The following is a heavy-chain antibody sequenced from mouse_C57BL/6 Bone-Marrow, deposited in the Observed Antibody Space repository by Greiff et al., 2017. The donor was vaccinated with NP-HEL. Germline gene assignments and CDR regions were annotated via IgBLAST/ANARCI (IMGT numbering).Heavy chain of an antibody. CDR2: LDPENGDT. Sequence: EVQLQQSGAELVRPGASVKLSCTASGFNIKDDYMHWVKQRPEQGLEWIGWLDPENGDTEYASKFQGKATITADTSSNTAYLQLSSLTSEDTAVYYCTTDYYGRSYDYFDYWGQGTTLTVSS. V-gene: IGHV14-4*01. D-gene: IGHD1-1*01. CDR1: GFNIKDDY. CDR3: TTDYYGRSYDYFDY. J-gene: IGHJ2*01.